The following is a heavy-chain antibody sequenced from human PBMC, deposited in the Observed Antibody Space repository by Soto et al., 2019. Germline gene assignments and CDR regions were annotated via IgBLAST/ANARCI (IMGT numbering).Heavy chain of an antibody. CDR2: ISGSGDNT. CDR1: GFTFNTYA. CDR3: AKHLPEGGTLNAFDI. V-gene: IGHV3-23*01. D-gene: IGHD2-15*01. Sequence: VGSLRLSCAASGFTFNTYAMSWVRQAPGKGLEWVSTISGSGDNTYYADSVKGRFTISRDNSKNTLYVHMNSLRAEDTAVYYCAKHLPEGGTLNAFDIWGRGTMVTVSS. J-gene: IGHJ3*02.